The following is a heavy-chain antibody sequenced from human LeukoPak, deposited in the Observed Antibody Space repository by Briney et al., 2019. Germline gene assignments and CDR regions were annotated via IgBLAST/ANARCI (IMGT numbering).Heavy chain of an antibody. CDR2: INHSGST. J-gene: IGHJ4*02. CDR1: GGSISSSNW. V-gene: IGHV4-4*02. CDR3: ARHYWMWELLQFDY. Sequence: SGTLSLTCAVSGGSISSSNWWSWIRQPPEKGVEWIGEINHSGSTNYNPSLKSRVTISVDTSKNQFSLKLSSVTAADTAVYYCARHYWMWELLQFDYWGQGTLVTVSS. D-gene: IGHD1-26*01.